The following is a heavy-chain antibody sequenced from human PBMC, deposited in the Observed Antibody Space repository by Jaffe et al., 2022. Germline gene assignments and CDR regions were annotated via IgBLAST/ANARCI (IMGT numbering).Heavy chain of an antibody. CDR3: TREVLWFGELLPYYYYYMDV. CDR1: GFTFGDYA. Sequence: EVQLVESGGGLVQPGRSLRLSCTASGFTFGDYAMSWVRQAPGKGLEWVGFIRSKAYGGTTEYAASVKGRFTISRDDSKSIAYLQMNSLKTEDTAVYYCTREVLWFGELLPYYYYYMDVWGKGTTVTVSS. J-gene: IGHJ6*03. D-gene: IGHD3-10*01. CDR2: IRSKAYGGTT. V-gene: IGHV3-49*04.